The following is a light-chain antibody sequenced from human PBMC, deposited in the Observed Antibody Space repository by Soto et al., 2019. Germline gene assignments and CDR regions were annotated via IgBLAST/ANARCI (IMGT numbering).Light chain of an antibody. J-gene: IGKJ5*01. V-gene: IGKV1-5*01. Sequence: DIQMTQSPSTLSASVGDRVTITCRVSQSVRSWLAWYQQKPGRAPKFLIYDASSLESGVPSRFSGSGSGTEFTLTISSLEPEDFAVYYCHHRGNGITFGQGTRLEIK. CDR2: DAS. CDR1: QSVRSW. CDR3: HHRGNGIT.